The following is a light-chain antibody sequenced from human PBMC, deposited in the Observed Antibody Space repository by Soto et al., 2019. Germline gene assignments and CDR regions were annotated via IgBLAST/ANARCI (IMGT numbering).Light chain of an antibody. CDR2: KAS. CDR1: QSISGW. J-gene: IGKJ2*01. V-gene: IGKV1-5*03. CDR3: QQYSSYPYT. Sequence: DIQMTQSPSTLSAPEGDRVTITCRASQSISGWLAWYQQKAGKAPKLLIYKASTLQSAVPSRFSGSGSGTEFTLTISCLQPDDSATYYCQQYSSYPYTFGQGTKLEIK.